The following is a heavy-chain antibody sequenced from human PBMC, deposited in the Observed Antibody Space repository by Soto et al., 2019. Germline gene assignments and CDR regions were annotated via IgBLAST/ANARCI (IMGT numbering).Heavy chain of an antibody. CDR3: AKTIVAASGYYFDH. D-gene: IGHD2-21*01. CDR2: ISGGSSYT. CDR1: GFSFGASY. V-gene: IGHV3-11*06. Sequence: QVQLVESGGGLVKPGGSLRLACAASGFSFGASYMSWVRQAPGKGLDWLAYISGGSSYTNYADSVKGRFTISRDNAKRSLYLEMSSLGADDTAVYYCAKTIVAASGYYFDHWGQGNLVTVSS. J-gene: IGHJ4*02.